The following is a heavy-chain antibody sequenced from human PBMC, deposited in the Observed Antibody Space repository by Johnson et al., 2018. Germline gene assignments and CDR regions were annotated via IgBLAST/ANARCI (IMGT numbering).Heavy chain of an antibody. V-gene: IGHV4-39*01. CDR3: ARRMGRAVGETYDDYGMDV. D-gene: IGHD6-19*01. Sequence: QVQLQESGPGLVKPSETLSLTCSVTGVSMSSNTNWVWIRQPPGKGLEWIGSIYYSGSTYYNPSLKSRVTISVDTSKNQFSLKLRSGPAADTAVYYCARRMGRAVGETYDDYGMDVWGQGTTVTVSS. CDR2: IYYSGST. J-gene: IGHJ6*02. CDR1: GVSMSSNTN.